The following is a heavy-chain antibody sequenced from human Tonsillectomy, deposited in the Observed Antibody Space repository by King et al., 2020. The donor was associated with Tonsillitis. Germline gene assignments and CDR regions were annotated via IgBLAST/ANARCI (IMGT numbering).Heavy chain of an antibody. CDR2: INPKSGAT. Sequence: VQLVESGAEVKKPGASVKVSCKASGYTFTGFHIQWVRQAPEQGLEWMGWINPKSGATKYAQKFQGRVTLTRDTSLSTAYMELSRLRSGDTAVYDGVGPLGHYYDISSDYLDPWGQGTLVTVSS. J-gene: IGHJ5*02. CDR1: GYTFTGFH. V-gene: IGHV1-2*02. D-gene: IGHD3-22*01. CDR3: VGPLGHYYDISSDYLDP.